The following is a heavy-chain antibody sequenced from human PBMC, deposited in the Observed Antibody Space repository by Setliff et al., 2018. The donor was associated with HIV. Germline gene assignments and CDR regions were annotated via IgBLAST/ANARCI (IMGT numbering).Heavy chain of an antibody. CDR3: ARERGAAAGLHYYYYYYMDV. J-gene: IGHJ6*03. CDR1: GGTFSSYV. D-gene: IGHD6-13*01. CDR2: IIPIFGIV. Sequence: SVKVSCKASGGTFSSYVISWVRQAPGQGLEWMGGIIPIFGIVDHAQKFQGRVAITADESTSTAYMELSSLRSEDTAVYYCARERGAAAGLHYYYYYYMDVWGKGTTVTVSS. V-gene: IGHV1-69*13.